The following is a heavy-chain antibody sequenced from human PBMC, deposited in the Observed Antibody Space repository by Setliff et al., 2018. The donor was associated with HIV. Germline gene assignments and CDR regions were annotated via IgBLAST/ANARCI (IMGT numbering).Heavy chain of an antibody. D-gene: IGHD5-12*01. J-gene: IGHJ3*01. CDR1: ADTFNNYG. Sequence: RASVKVSCKVSADTFNNYGLNWVRQAPGQGLEWMGGIIPIFKSADYAQKFQGRVTITTDESTSTAYMDLSSLKSEDTAIYYCARTSGDAYNYEGAFDVWGQGTLVTVSS. V-gene: IGHV1-69*05. CDR3: ARTSGDAYNYEGAFDV. CDR2: IIPIFKSA.